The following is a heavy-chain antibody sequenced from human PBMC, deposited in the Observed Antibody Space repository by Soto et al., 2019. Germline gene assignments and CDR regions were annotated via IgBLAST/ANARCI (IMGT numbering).Heavy chain of an antibody. CDR1: GYTFSTYA. CDR2: INADNGST. J-gene: IGHJ6*04. D-gene: IGHD3-3*01. Sequence: GASVKVSCKASGYTFSTYAIHWVRQAPGQRLEWMGWINADNGSTKYSQKFQGRVTITRDTSASTAYMELSSLRSDDTAVYYCAKDILEWLFGSGDYYYYGMDVWGKGTTVTVSS. CDR3: AKDILEWLFGSGDYYYYGMDV. V-gene: IGHV1-3*01.